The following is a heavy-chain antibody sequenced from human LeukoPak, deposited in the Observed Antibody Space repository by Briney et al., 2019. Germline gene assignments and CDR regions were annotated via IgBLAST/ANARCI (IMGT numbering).Heavy chain of an antibody. CDR3: AKDIYRGLDMATRPDY. CDR2: ISGDAGST. Sequence: GGSLRLSCAASGFTYDDYAMHWVRQAPGKGLEWVSLISGDAGSTYYADSVKGRFTISRDDSKNSLYLQMNSLRTEDTAFYYCAKDIYRGLDMATRPDYWGQGTLVTVSS. V-gene: IGHV3-43*02. CDR1: GFTYDDYA. D-gene: IGHD5-24*01. J-gene: IGHJ4*02.